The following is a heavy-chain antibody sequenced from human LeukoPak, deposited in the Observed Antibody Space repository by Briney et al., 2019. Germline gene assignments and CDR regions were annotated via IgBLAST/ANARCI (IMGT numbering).Heavy chain of an antibody. J-gene: IGHJ3*02. CDR2: VYYSGDT. V-gene: IGHV4-39*07. CDR3: AREGPSDLFRGGNDAFDI. CDR1: GGSISSSGYY. D-gene: IGHD4-23*01. Sequence: SETLSLTCAVSGGSISSSGYYWAWIRQPPGKGLEWIGSVYYSGDTYYNPSLKSRVTISVDTSKNQFSLRLNSVTAADTAVYYCAREGPSDLFRGGNDAFDIWGQGTMVTVSS.